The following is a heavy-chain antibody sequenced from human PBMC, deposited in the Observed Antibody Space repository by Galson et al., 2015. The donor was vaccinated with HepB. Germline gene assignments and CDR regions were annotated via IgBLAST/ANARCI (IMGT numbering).Heavy chain of an antibody. CDR1: GYSFTSYW. CDR2: IDPSDSST. Sequence: QSGAEVKKPGESLRISCKGSGYSFTSYWITWVRQMPGKGLEWMGRIDPSDSSTKYSPSFQGHVTISADKSISTAYLQWSSLKASDSAMYYCARHSLGVWGAQGQFDYWGQGTLVTVSS. CDR3: ARHSLGVWGAQGQFDY. V-gene: IGHV5-10-1*01. D-gene: IGHD3-16*01. J-gene: IGHJ4*02.